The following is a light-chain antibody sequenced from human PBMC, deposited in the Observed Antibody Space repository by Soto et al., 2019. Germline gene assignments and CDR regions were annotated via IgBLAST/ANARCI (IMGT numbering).Light chain of an antibody. Sequence: EIVITQSPATLSVSPGERATLSCRASQSVSSNLAWYQQKSGQAPRLLIYGASTRATGIPDRFSGSGSGTDFTFTISRLEPGDFAVYYCQQYGSSPWTFGQGTKVDIK. V-gene: IGKV3-20*01. CDR3: QQYGSSPWT. J-gene: IGKJ1*01. CDR1: QSVSSN. CDR2: GAS.